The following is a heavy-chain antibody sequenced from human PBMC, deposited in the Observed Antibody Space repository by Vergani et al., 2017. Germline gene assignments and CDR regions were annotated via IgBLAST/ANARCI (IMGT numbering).Heavy chain of an antibody. V-gene: IGHV3-23*01. J-gene: IGHJ4*02. CDR2: ISGSGGFT. CDR3: AKDNVPGYYDSSGYCDY. CDR1: GFTFTNSA. D-gene: IGHD3-22*01. Sequence: EVQLLESGGNLVQPGGSLRLSCAASGFTFTNSAMTWVRQAPGEGLEWVSGISGSGGFTYYADSVKGRLTISRDNSKNTMFLQMNNLRAEDTAVYYCAKDNVPGYYDSSGYCDYWGQGTLVTVSS.